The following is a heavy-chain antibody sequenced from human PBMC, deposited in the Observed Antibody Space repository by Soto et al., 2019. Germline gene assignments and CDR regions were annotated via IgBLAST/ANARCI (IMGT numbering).Heavy chain of an antibody. CDR3: ARDQGVAAVGITWLDP. V-gene: IGHV4-4*07. D-gene: IGHD3-22*01. CDR2: IHSSGST. CDR1: GASMNSYH. J-gene: IGHJ5*02. Sequence: SETLSLTCTVSGASMNSYHWSWIRQPAGKGLEWIGHIHSSGSTNYNPSLKSRVTMSVDTSKNQFSLRLMSLTAADTAVYYCARDQGVAAVGITWLDPWGQGSMVTVSS.